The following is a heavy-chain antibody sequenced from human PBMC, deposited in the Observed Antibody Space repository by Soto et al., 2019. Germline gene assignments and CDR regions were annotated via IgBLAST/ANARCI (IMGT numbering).Heavy chain of an antibody. D-gene: IGHD6-6*01. CDR1: GFTFSSHW. J-gene: IGHJ4*02. Sequence: EVQLVESGGGLVQPGGSLRLSCAASGFTFSSHWMHWVRQVPGKGLVWVSRIKSDGSSTAYADSVKGRFTISRDNAKNTLYLQMKSLRVEDTAIYYCARDRPEILNPTDHPMFDYWGQGTLVTFSS. CDR3: ARDRPEILNPTDHPMFDY. V-gene: IGHV3-74*01. CDR2: IKSDGSST.